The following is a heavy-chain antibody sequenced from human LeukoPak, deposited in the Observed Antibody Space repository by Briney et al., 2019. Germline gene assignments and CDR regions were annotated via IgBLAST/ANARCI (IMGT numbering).Heavy chain of an antibody. D-gene: IGHD1-7*01. CDR2: INPNSGVA. CDR3: ARDRAGNWNYVGYAVRVNQGYWFDP. Sequence: ASVKVSCKASGYTFTGYYMHWVRQAPGQGLEWMGWINPNSGVANYAQTFQGRVTMTRDTSISPAYMELSRLRSDDTAVYYCARDRAGNWNYVGYAVRVNQGYWFDPWGQGTLVTVSS. CDR1: GYTFTGYY. J-gene: IGHJ5*02. V-gene: IGHV1-2*02.